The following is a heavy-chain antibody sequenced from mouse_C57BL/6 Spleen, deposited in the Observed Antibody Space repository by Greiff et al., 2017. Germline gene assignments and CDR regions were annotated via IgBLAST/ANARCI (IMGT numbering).Heavy chain of an antibody. D-gene: IGHD3-2*02. CDR3: ARGGTAQATYYFDY. Sequence: QVQLQQPGAELVKPGASVKLSCKASGYTFTSYWMHWVKQRPGQVLEWIGMIHPNSGSTNYNEKFKSKATLTVDKSSRTAYMQLSSLTSEDSAVYYCARGGTAQATYYFDYWGQGTTLTVSS. CDR2: IHPNSGST. CDR1: GYTFTSYW. J-gene: IGHJ2*01. V-gene: IGHV1-64*01.